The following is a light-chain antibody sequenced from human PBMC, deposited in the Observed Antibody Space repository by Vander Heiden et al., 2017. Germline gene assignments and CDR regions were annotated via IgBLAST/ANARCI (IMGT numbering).Light chain of an antibody. CDR2: WAS. CDR1: QTVLYSSNNKNN. CDR3: QQYYNTPLT. J-gene: IGKJ4*01. V-gene: IGKV4-1*01. Sequence: DIVMTQSPAPLAVSLGERATINRKSSQTVLYSSNNKNNLAWYQQKPGQPPKLLIYWASTRESGVPDRFSGSGSGTDFTLTISSLQAEDVAVYYCQQYYNTPLTFGGGTKVEIK.